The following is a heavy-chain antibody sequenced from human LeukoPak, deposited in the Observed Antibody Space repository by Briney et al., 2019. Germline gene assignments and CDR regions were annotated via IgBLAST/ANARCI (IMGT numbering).Heavy chain of an antibody. CDR1: GGSISSGSYY. J-gene: IGHJ5*01. CDR2: IYTSGST. CDR3: ARRVGFYGSGSLNYFDP. D-gene: IGHD3-10*01. V-gene: IGHV4-61*02. Sequence: PSETLSLTCTVSGGSISSGSYYWSWIRQPAGKGLEWIGRIYTSGSTNYNPSLKSRVSISVDTSKNHFVLNLTSVTAADTAVYFCARRVGFYGSGSLNYFDPWGQGILVSVFS.